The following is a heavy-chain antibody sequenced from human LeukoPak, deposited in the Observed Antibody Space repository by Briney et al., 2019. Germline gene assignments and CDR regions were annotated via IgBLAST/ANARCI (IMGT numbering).Heavy chain of an antibody. CDR2: IYTSGGT. J-gene: IGHJ3*02. Sequence: PSETLSLTCTVSGGSISSGSYYWSWIRQPAGKGLEWIGRIYTSGGTNYNPSLKSRVTISVDTSKNQFSLKLSSVTAADTAVYYCAREREDGYNYYDAFDIWGQGTMVTVSS. CDR3: AREREDGYNYYDAFDI. CDR1: GGSISSGSYY. V-gene: IGHV4-61*02. D-gene: IGHD5-24*01.